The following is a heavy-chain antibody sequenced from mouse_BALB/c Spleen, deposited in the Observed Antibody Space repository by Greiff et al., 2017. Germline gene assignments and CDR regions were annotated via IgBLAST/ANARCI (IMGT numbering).Heavy chain of an antibody. CDR2: ISDGGSYT. Sequence: EVMLVESGGGLVKPGGSLKLSCAASGFTFSDYYMYWVRQTPEKRLEWVATISDGGSYTYFPDSVKGRFTISRDNANNNLYLQMSRLKSEDTAMYYCARDEFAYWGQGTMVTVSA. V-gene: IGHV5-4*02. J-gene: IGHJ3*01. CDR3: ARDEFAY. CDR1: GFTFSDYY.